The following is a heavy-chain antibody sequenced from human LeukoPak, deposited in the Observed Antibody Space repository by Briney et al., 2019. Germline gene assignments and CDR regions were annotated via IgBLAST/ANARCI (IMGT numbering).Heavy chain of an antibody. CDR1: GYTFTSYG. J-gene: IGHJ4*02. D-gene: IGHD3-16*02. CDR3: ARGNDLRLGELSSDY. V-gene: IGHV1-18*01. CDR2: ISAYNGNT. Sequence: ASVKVSCKASGYTFTSYGISWVRQAPGQGLEWMGWISAYNGNTNYAQKLQGRVTMTTDTSTSTAYMELRSLRSDDTAVYYCARGNDLRLGELSSDYWGQGTLVTVSS.